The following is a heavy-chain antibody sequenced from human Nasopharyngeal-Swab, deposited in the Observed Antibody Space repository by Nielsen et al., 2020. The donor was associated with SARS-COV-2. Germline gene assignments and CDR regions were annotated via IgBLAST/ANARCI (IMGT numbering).Heavy chain of an antibody. CDR1: GGSFSGHQ. CDR3: ARGGAGVVPPPVLGLGPYYYYYYMDV. D-gene: IGHD2-2*01. J-gene: IGHJ6*03. V-gene: IGHV4-34*01. CDR2: VSHGVGT. Sequence: SETLSLTCAVYGGSFSGHQWSWVRQPPGKGLEWIGEVSHGVGTNYNPSLKSRVTISVATSKNQFSLKLSSVTAADTAVYYCARGGAGVVPPPVLGLGPYYYYYYMDVWGKGTTVTVSS.